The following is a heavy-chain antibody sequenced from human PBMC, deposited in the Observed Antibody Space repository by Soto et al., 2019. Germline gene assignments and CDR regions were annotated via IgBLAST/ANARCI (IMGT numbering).Heavy chain of an antibody. CDR1: GYSFTSYW. J-gene: IGHJ4*02. Sequence: GGSLRLSCKGSGYSFTSYWIGWVRQMPGKGLEWMGIIYPGDSDTRYSPSFQGQVTISADKSISTAYLQWSSLKASDTAMYYCAGSIAAAVSGFDYWGQGTLVTVSS. D-gene: IGHD6-13*01. CDR2: IYPGDSDT. V-gene: IGHV5-51*01. CDR3: AGSIAAAVSGFDY.